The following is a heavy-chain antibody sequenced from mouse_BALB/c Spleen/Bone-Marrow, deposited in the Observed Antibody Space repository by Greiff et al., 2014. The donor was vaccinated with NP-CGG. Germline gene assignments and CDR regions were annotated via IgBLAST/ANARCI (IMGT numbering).Heavy chain of an antibody. V-gene: IGHV5-12*02. Sequence: EVQLVESGGGLVKPGGSLKLSCATSGFSFSDYYMYWIRQTPEKRLEWVAYISNGGGSTYYPDTVKGRFTISRDNAKNTLYLQMSRLKAEDTAMYYCARLGEYSYFDYWGQGTTLTVSS. CDR3: ARLGEYSYFDY. J-gene: IGHJ2*01. CDR2: ISNGGGST. D-gene: IGHD2-10*02. CDR1: GFSFSDYY.